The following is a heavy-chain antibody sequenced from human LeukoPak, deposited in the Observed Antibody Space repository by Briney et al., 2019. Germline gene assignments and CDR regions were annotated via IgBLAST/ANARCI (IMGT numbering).Heavy chain of an antibody. J-gene: IGHJ3*02. V-gene: IGHV4-4*02. D-gene: IGHD3-22*01. CDR2: IYHSGST. CDR1: GGSISSSNW. Sequence: PSETLSLTYAVSGGSISSSNWWSWVRQPPGKGLEWIGEIYHSGSTNYNPSLKSRVTISVDKSKNQFSLKLSSVTAADTAVYYCARAGNYYDSSGYLPNAFDIWGQGTMVTVSS. CDR3: ARAGNYYDSSGYLPNAFDI.